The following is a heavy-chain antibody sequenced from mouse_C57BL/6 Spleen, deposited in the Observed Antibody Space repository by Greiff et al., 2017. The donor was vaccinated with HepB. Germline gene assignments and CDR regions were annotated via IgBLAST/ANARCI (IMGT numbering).Heavy chain of an antibody. J-gene: IGHJ1*03. Sequence: EVQLQQSGPELVKPGASVKISCKASGYSFTGYYMNWVKQSPEKSLEWIGEINPSTGGTTYNQKFKAKATLTVDKSSSTAYMQLKSLTSEDSAVYYCARYHYGSSYGYFDVWGTGTPVTVSS. CDR2: INPSTGGT. D-gene: IGHD1-1*01. CDR3: ARYHYGSSYGYFDV. V-gene: IGHV1-42*01. CDR1: GYSFTGYY.